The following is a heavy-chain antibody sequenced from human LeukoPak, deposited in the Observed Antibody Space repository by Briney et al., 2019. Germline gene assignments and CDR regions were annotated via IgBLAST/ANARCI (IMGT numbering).Heavy chain of an antibody. J-gene: IGHJ5*02. D-gene: IGHD3-10*01. CDR3: ARVRFPALYKSGTYWMDP. CDR1: GYIFVGYY. CDR2: INPKTNDT. Sequence: ASVKVSCKTSGYIFVGYYIHWVRQAPGQGLEWMGWINPKTNDTHYSENFKGRAFMTSDASISTAYMELSSLRSDDTAVYYCARVRFPALYKSGTYWMDPWGQGTLVIVSS. V-gene: IGHV1-2*02.